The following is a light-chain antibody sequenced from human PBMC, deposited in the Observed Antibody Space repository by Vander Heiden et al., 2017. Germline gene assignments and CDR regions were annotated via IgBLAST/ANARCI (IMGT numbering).Light chain of an antibody. Sequence: QSALTQPDSESGSPGQSITISYTGTSSDVGGSNYASWYQQHPGKAPKPMIYEVSKRPSGVSNRFSGSKSGNTASLTISGLQAEDEADYYCSSYTSSDTYVFGTGTKVTVL. CDR3: SSYTSSDTYV. CDR1: SSDVGGSNY. J-gene: IGLJ1*01. CDR2: EVS. V-gene: IGLV2-14*01.